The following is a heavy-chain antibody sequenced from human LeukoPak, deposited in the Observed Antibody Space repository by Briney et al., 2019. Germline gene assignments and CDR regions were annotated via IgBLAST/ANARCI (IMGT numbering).Heavy chain of an antibody. J-gene: IGHJ4*02. CDR3: AREGDIVVVVAALSNFDY. CDR2: IYYSGST. V-gene: IGHV4-59*12. Sequence: PSETLSLTCTVSGGSISSYYWSWIRQPPGKGLEWIGYIYYSGSTNYNPSLKSRVTISVDTSKNQFSLKLSSVTAADTAVYYCAREGDIVVVVAALSNFDYWGQGTLVTVSS. D-gene: IGHD2-15*01. CDR1: GGSISSYY.